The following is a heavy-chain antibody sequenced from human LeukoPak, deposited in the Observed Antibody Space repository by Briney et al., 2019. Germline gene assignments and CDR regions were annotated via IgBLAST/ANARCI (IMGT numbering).Heavy chain of an antibody. J-gene: IGHJ3*02. CDR1: GFTFSSYS. Sequence: PGGSLRLSCAASGFTFSSYSMSWVRQAPGKGLEWVSSISSSSSYIYYADSVKGRFTISRDNAKNSLYLQMNSLRAEDTAVYYCARDSDYVWGSYREDDAFDIWGQGTMVTVSS. D-gene: IGHD3-16*02. CDR2: ISSSSSYI. CDR3: ARDSDYVWGSYREDDAFDI. V-gene: IGHV3-21*01.